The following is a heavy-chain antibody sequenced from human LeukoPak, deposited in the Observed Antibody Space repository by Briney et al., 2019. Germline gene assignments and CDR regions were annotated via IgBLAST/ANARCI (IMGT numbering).Heavy chain of an antibody. CDR3: ARDRQLGSSGYYAAY. Sequence: XMGWIRAYNGNTNYAQKVQGRVTLTTETSTSTAYMELRSLRSDDTAVYYCARDRQLGSSGYYAAYWGQGTLVTVSS. D-gene: IGHD3-22*01. CDR2: IRAYNGNT. V-gene: IGHV1-18*01. J-gene: IGHJ4*02.